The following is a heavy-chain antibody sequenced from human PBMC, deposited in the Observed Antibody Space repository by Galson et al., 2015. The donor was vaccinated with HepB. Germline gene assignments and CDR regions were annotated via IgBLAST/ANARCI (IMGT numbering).Heavy chain of an antibody. Sequence: SLRLSCAASGFTFSSYSMNWVRQAPGKGLEWVSYISSSSSTIYYADSVKGRFTISRDNAKNSLYLQMNSLRDEDTAVYYCARDLRRGWGKHCCPIDYWGQGTLVTVSS. D-gene: IGHD3-16*01. CDR3: ARDLRRGWGKHCCPIDY. V-gene: IGHV3-48*02. CDR1: GFTFSSYS. J-gene: IGHJ4*02. CDR2: ISSSSSTI.